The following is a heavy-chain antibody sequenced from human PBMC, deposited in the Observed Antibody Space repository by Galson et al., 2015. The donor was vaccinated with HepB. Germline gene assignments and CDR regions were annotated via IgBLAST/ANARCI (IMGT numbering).Heavy chain of an antibody. D-gene: IGHD3-3*01. CDR3: TRAPVLRTTRFDY. CDR2: ISYDGSNR. J-gene: IGHJ4*02. V-gene: IGHV3-30-3*01. CDR1: GCAFSAYA. Sequence: SLRLSCAASGCAFSAYAMQWVGQAPGKGLEWVAVISYDGSNRYYADSVQGRFTIAGDNSKNTLYMQVNSLRAEDTAVYYCTRAPVLRTTRFDYWGQGTLVTVSS.